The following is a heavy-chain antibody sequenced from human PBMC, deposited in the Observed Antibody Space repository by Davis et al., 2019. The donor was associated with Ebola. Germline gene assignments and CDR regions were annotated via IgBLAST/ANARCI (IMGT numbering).Heavy chain of an antibody. CDR2: IRSKANNYAT. D-gene: IGHD6-19*01. V-gene: IGHV3-73*01. CDR1: GFTFSGSA. CDR3: SATVAHFDY. Sequence: LSLTCAASGFTFSGSAMHWVRQASGKGLEWVGRIRSKANNYATAYAASVKGRFTISRDDSKNTAYLQMNSLKTEDTAVYYCSATVAHFDYWGQGTLVTVSS. J-gene: IGHJ4*02.